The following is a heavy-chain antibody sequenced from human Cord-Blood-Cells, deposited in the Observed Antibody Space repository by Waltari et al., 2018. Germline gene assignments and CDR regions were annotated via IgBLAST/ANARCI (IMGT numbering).Heavy chain of an antibody. V-gene: IGHV1-69*04. D-gene: IGHD2-2*01. Sequence: QVQLVQSGAEVKKPGSSVKVSCKASGGTSSSYAIRWVRQAPGQGLEWMGGIIPILGIANYAQKFQGRVTITADESTSTAYMELSSLRSEDTAVYYCARDLGYCSSTSCYDYWGQGTLVTVSS. J-gene: IGHJ4*02. CDR2: IIPILGIA. CDR1: GGTSSSYA. CDR3: ARDLGYCSSTSCYDY.